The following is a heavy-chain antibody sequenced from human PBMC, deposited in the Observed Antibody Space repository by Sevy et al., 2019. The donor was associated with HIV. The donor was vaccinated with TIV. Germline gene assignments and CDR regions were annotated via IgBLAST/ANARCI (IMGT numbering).Heavy chain of an antibody. J-gene: IGHJ4*02. CDR1: GFTFSTYW. CDR2: INSDGSST. CDR3: GRYVGATYPIDY. D-gene: IGHD1-26*01. Sequence: GGSLRLSCAASGFTFSTYWMHWVRQAPGKGLVWVSRINSDGSSTNYADSVKGRFTISRDNARNTVYLQMNNLRAEDTAIYYCGRYVGATYPIDYWGQGTMVTVSS. V-gene: IGHV3-74*01.